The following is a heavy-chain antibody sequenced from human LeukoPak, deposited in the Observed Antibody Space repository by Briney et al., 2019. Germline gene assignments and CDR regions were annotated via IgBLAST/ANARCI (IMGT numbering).Heavy chain of an antibody. D-gene: IGHD5-18*01. Sequence: PGRALRLSCAASGFTFSSHGIHWVRQAPGKGLEWVAVISYDGSDKYYADSVKGRFTISRDNSKNTVYLQMNSLRPADTAVYYCAKRRTVDTAMVTHYYGMDVWGQGTTVTVSS. J-gene: IGHJ6*02. CDR1: GFTFSSHG. CDR3: AKRRTVDTAMVTHYYGMDV. V-gene: IGHV3-30*18. CDR2: ISYDGSDK.